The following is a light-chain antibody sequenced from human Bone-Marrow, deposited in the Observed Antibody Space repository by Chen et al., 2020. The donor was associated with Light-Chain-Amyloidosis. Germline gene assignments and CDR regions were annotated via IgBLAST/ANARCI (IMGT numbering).Light chain of an antibody. J-gene: IGLJ3*02. CDR1: SGSVSTNYY. CDR2: STN. V-gene: IGLV8-61*01. Sequence: QTVVTQEPSFSVSPGGTVTLTCGLSSGSVSTNYYPAGYQQTPGQAPRTLIYSTNPRSSGVPDRFSGSSLGNKAALTITGAQADDESDYYCVLYVGSGIWVFGGGTKLTVL. CDR3: VLYVGSGIWV.